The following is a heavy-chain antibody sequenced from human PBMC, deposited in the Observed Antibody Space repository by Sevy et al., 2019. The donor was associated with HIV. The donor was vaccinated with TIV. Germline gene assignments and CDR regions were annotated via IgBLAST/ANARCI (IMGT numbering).Heavy chain of an antibody. Sequence: GGSLRLSCAASGFTFSDYYMSWIRQAPGKGLEWVSYISSSSSYTNYADSVKGRFTISRDNAKNSLYLQMNSLRAEDTAVYYCLPSGSYGEVYFDYWGQGTLVTVSS. J-gene: IGHJ4*02. CDR1: GFTFSDYY. V-gene: IGHV3-11*06. CDR3: LPSGSYGEVYFDY. D-gene: IGHD1-26*01. CDR2: ISSSSSYT.